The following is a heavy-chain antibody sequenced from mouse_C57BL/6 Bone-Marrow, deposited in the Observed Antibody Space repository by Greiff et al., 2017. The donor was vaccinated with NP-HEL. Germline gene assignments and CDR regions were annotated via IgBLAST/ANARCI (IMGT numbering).Heavy chain of an antibody. CDR3: ARLGKCYYAMDY. CDR2: IDPSDSYT. V-gene: IGHV1-69*01. J-gene: IGHJ4*01. D-gene: IGHD4-1*01. CDR1: GYTFTSYW. Sequence: QVQLQQPGAELVMPGASVKLSCKASGYTFTSYWMHWVKQRPGQGLEWIGEIDPSDSYTNYNQKFKGKSTLTVDKSSSTAYMQLSSLTAEDSAVYYCARLGKCYYAMDYWGQGTSVTVSS.